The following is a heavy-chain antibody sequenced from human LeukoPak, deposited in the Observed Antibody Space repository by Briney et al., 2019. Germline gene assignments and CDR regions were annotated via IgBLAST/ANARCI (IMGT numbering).Heavy chain of an antibody. Sequence: SETLSLTCTVSGGSINSYYWGWIRQPAGRGLEWIGRIYTTGPTSYNPSLKSRVTISVDTSKNQFYLKLPSVTAADTAMYYCARAGYTISYYSLDYWGQGSLVTVSS. J-gene: IGHJ4*02. D-gene: IGHD1-26*01. CDR2: IYTTGPT. CDR1: GGSINSYY. V-gene: IGHV4-4*07. CDR3: ARAGYTISYYSLDY.